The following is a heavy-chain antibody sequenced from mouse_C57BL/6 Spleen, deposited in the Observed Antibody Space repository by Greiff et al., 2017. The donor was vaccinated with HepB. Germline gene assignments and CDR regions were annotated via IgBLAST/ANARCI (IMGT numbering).Heavy chain of an antibody. CDR2: ISYDGSN. CDR1: GYSITSGYY. D-gene: IGHD2-2*01. J-gene: IGHJ4*01. V-gene: IGHV3-6*01. CDR3: GRERGLRRAMDY. Sequence: EVQLQQSGPGLVKPSQSLSLTCSVTGYSITSGYYWNWIRQFPGNKLEWMGYISYDGSNNYNPSLKNRISITRDTSKNQFFLKLNSVTTEDTATYYCGRERGLRRAMDYWGQGTSVTVSS.